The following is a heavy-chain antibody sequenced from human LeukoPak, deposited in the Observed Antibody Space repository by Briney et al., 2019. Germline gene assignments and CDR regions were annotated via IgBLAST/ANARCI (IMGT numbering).Heavy chain of an antibody. Sequence: GGSLRLSCVASGFVFSDYAMSWVRQAPGKGLEWVAAISGTGGNTYYADSVKGRFTISRDNSKNTLYLQMNSLRAEDTAVYYCAKGGYCSSTSCLCVYWGQGTLVTVSS. J-gene: IGHJ4*02. V-gene: IGHV3-23*01. CDR2: ISGTGGNT. D-gene: IGHD2-2*01. CDR3: AKGGYCSSTSCLCVY. CDR1: GFVFSDYA.